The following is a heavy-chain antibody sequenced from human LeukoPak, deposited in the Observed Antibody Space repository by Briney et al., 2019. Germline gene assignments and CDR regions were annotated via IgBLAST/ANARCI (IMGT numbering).Heavy chain of an antibody. J-gene: IGHJ6*03. V-gene: IGHV4-59*01. CDR1: GGSISSYY. CDR3: ARARYGWNYYYYMDV. Sequence: PETLSLTCTVSGGSISSYYWSWIRQPPGKGLEWIGYIYYSGSTNYNPSLKSRVTISVDTSKNQFSLKLSSVTAADTAVYYCARARYGWNYYYYMDVWGKGTTVTVSS. D-gene: IGHD3-10*01. CDR2: IYYSGST.